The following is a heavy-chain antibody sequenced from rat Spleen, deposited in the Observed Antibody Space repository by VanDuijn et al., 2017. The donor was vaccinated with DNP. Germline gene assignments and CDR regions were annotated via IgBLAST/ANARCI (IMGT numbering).Heavy chain of an antibody. V-gene: IGHV5-29*01. Sequence: EVQLVESGGGLVQPGRSLKLSCAASGFTFSNYGMAWVRQAPTKGLEWVATISYDGSSTWYRDSVKGRFTISRDNAKSTLYLQMDSLRSEDTATYYCAGYYYDGSYYYGNFDYWGQGVMVTVSS. D-gene: IGHD1-12*02. CDR1: GFTFSNYG. J-gene: IGHJ2*01. CDR2: ISYDGSST. CDR3: AGYYYDGSYYYGNFDY.